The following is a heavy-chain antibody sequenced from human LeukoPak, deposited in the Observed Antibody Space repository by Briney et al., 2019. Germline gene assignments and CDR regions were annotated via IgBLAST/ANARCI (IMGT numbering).Heavy chain of an antibody. CDR3: ARDSYGDYGEEDFDY. CDR2: ISYDGSNK. V-gene: IGHV3-30-3*01. J-gene: IGHJ4*02. D-gene: IGHD4-17*01. CDR1: GFTFSSYA. Sequence: GGSLRLSCAASGFTFSSYAMHWVRQAPGKGLEWVAVISYDGSNKYYADSVKGRFTISRDNSKNTLYLQMNSLRAEDTAVYYCARDSYGDYGEEDFDYWGQGTLVTVSS.